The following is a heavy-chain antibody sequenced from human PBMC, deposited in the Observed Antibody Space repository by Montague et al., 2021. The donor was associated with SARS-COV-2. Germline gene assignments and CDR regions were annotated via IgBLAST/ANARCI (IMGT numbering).Heavy chain of an antibody. V-gene: IGHV4-4*02. Sequence: SETLSLTCAVSGGSISISNWWSWVRQPPGKGLEWIGEISESGRTNYNPSLESRVTISVDKSKKHFSLNLSSVTAADTAVYYCARVGGYVNSPPLWGQGTLATVSS. CDR2: ISESGRT. J-gene: IGHJ4*02. CDR3: ARVGGYVNSPPL. CDR1: GGSISISNW. D-gene: IGHD4-23*01.